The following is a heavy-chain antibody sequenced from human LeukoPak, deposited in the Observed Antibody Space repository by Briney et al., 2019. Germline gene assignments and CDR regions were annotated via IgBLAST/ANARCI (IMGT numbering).Heavy chain of an antibody. CDR3: AKDLAGANY. CDR2: ITGTGGST. J-gene: IGHJ4*02. D-gene: IGHD6-13*01. Sequence: GGSLRLSCAASGFTFSSYAMSWVRQAPGKGLEWVSTITGTGGSTYYADSVKGRFTISRDNSKNTLYLQMNSLRAEDTAVYYCAKDLAGANYWGQGTLVTVSS. V-gene: IGHV3-23*01. CDR1: GFTFSSYA.